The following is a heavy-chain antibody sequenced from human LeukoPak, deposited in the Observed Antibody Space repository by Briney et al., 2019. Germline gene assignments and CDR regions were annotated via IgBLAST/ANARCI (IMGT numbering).Heavy chain of an antibody. V-gene: IGHV3-48*02. CDR3: ARDGGGTDYGPNYYFFYMDV. CDR2: ISTTGSTI. J-gene: IGHJ6*03. D-gene: IGHD4-17*01. Sequence: PGGSLRLSCAAPGFTFSDYRMNWVRQAPGTGLEWLSYISTTGSTIYYTDSLKGRFTISRDNAENSLYLQMNSLRDEDTAVYYCARDGGGTDYGPNYYFFYMDVWGKGTTVTVSS. CDR1: GFTFSDYR.